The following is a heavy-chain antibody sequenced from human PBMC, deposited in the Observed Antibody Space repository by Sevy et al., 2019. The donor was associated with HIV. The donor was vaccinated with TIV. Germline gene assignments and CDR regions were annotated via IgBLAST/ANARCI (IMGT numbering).Heavy chain of an antibody. D-gene: IGHD2-8*01. Sequence: GGSLRLSCAASGFTFSKYSMSWVRQPPGKGLEWVSTLSFGGGEINYADSVKGRFTISRDNSKSTVYLQMNNQRPEDPAVYFGAREVCTKPHDYWGQGTLVTVSS. CDR2: LSFGGGEI. J-gene: IGHJ4*02. CDR3: AREVCTKPHDY. CDR1: GFTFSKYS. V-gene: IGHV3-23*01.